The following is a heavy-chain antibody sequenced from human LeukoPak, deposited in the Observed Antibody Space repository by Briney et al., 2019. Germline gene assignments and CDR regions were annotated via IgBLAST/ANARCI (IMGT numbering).Heavy chain of an antibody. CDR1: GFTFSNAW. CDR2: IKSKTDGGTT. J-gene: IGHJ6*02. Sequence: PGGSLRLSCAASGFTFSNAWMSWVRQAPGKGLEWVGRIKSKTDGGTTDYAAPVKGRFTISRDDSKNTLYLQMNSLKTEDTAVYYCTSDMTTEVYYYYYSMDVWGQGTTVTVSS. D-gene: IGHD4-23*01. V-gene: IGHV3-15*01. CDR3: TSDMTTEVYYYYYSMDV.